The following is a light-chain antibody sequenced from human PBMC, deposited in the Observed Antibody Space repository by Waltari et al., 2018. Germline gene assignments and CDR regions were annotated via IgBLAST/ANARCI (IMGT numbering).Light chain of an antibody. Sequence: DIQMIQSPPSLFASVGDRVTITCRASQSISSYLNWYQQKPGKAPKLLIYAASSLQSVLPSMFSGSGSRTVFTLTISILQPEYFATYCYQQSYSTPRTFGQGTKVEIK. CDR1: QSISSY. J-gene: IGKJ1*01. CDR2: AAS. V-gene: IGKV1-39*01. CDR3: QQSYSTPRT.